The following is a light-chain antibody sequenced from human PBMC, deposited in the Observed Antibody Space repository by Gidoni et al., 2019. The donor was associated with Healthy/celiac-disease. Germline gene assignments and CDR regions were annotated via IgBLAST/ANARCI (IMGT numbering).Light chain of an antibody. CDR2: WAS. Sequence: DIVMTQSPDSLAVSLGERATINCKSSQSVLYSSNNKNYLAWYQQKPGQPPKLLIYWASTRESGVPDRFSGSGSGTDFTLTISSLQAEDVAVYYCQQYYRALTFXGXTKVEIK. V-gene: IGKV4-1*01. CDR1: QSVLYSSNNKNY. CDR3: QQYYRALT. J-gene: IGKJ4*01.